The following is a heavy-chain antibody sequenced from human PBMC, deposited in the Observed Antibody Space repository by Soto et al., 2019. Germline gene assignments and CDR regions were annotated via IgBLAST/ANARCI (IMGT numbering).Heavy chain of an antibody. Sequence: SGPTLVNPTQTLTLTCTFSGFSLSTSGVRVGWIRQPPGKALEWLALIYWDDDKRYSPSLKSRLTITKDTSKNQVVLTMTNMDPVDTATYYCAHSRWVYCSTTSCPYYFDYWGQGTLVTVSS. CDR2: IYWDDDK. D-gene: IGHD2-2*01. CDR1: GFSLSTSGVR. CDR3: AHSRWVYCSTTSCPYYFDY. J-gene: IGHJ4*02. V-gene: IGHV2-5*02.